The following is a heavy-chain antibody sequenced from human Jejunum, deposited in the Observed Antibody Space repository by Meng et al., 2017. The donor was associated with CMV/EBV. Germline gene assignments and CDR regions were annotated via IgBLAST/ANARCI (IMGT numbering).Heavy chain of an antibody. CDR2: INSDGSIT. D-gene: IGHD3/OR15-3a*01. Sequence: STLKNYYMDWVRQAPSKGLVWVSRINSDGSITVYADAVKGHFTISRDNAKSTAYLQMNGLRGDDTAVYFCVRGGYDFWSGYGGPWGQGTLVTVSS. J-gene: IGHJ5*02. V-gene: IGHV3-74*01. CDR1: STLKNYY. CDR3: VRGGYDFWSGYGGP.